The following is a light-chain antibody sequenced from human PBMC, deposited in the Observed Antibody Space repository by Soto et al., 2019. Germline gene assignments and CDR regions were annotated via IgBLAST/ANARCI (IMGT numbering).Light chain of an antibody. CDR3: SSYAGSSNVI. CDR2: EVN. Sequence: QSALTQPPSASGSPGQSVTISCTGTSSDVGGYDYVSWYQQHPGKAPKLIIYEVNKRPSGVPDRFSGSKSGNTASLTVSGLQAEDEADYYCSSYAGSSNVIFGGGTKVTVL. CDR1: SSDVGGYDY. J-gene: IGLJ2*01. V-gene: IGLV2-8*01.